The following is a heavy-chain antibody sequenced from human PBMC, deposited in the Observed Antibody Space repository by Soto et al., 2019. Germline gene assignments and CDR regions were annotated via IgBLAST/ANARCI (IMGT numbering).Heavy chain of an antibody. V-gene: IGHV1-8*01. CDR1: GYTFTSYD. D-gene: IGHD3-3*01. CDR2: MNPNSGNT. CDR3: ATFWSGYHDAFDI. J-gene: IGHJ3*02. Sequence: ALVKVSCKASGYTFTSYDINWVRQATGQGLEWMGWMNPNSGNTGYAQKFQGRVTMTRNTSISTAYMELSSLRSEDTAVYYCATFWSGYHDAFDIWGQGTMVTVSS.